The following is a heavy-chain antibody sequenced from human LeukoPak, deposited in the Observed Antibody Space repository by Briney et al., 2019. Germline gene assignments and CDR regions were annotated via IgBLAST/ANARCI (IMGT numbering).Heavy chain of an antibody. CDR1: GFTFTSSA. D-gene: IGHD3-22*01. Sequence: ASVKVSCKASGFTFTSSAMQWVRQARAQRLEWIGWIVVGSGNTNYAQKFQERVPITREMSTSTAYMELSSLGSEDTAVYYCAADSGYYDSSGPPEGWFDPWGQGTLVTVSS. CDR3: AADSGYYDSSGPPEGWFDP. V-gene: IGHV1-58*02. J-gene: IGHJ5*02. CDR2: IVVGSGNT.